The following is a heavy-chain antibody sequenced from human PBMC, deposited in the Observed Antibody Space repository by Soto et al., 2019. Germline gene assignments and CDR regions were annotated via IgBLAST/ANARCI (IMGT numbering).Heavy chain of an antibody. CDR2: MNPNRGNT. CDR1: GYTFTSYD. D-gene: IGHD1-26*01. V-gene: IGHV1-8*01. CDR3: ARGRAVVGWLKAWNAFDI. Sequence: ASVKVSCKASGYTFTSYDINWVRQATGQGLEWMGWMNPNRGNTGYAKKFQGRVTMTRNTSISTAYMELSSLRSDETAVHYCARGRAVVGWLKAWNAFDIWGQGTMVTVSS. J-gene: IGHJ3*02.